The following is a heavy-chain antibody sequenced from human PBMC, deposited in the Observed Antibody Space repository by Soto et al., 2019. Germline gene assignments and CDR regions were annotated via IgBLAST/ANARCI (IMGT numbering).Heavy chain of an antibody. CDR3: ARHEVLWFGETYYYYMDV. J-gene: IGHJ6*03. D-gene: IGHD3-10*01. Sequence: PSETLSLTCTVSGGSISHYYWSWIRQPPGKGLEWIGFIYNSGSTNYNPSLKSRAAISVDTSKNQFSLKVSSVTAADTAVYYCARHEVLWFGETYYYYMDVWGKGTTVTVSS. CDR1: GGSISHYY. CDR2: IYNSGST. V-gene: IGHV4-59*08.